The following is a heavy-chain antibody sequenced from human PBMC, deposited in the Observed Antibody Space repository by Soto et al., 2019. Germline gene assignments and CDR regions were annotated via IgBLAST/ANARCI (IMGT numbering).Heavy chain of an antibody. V-gene: IGHV3-30-3*01. J-gene: IGHJ5*02. Sequence: PGWTLRLSCAASGFTFSSYAMHWVRQAPGKGLEWVAVISYDGSQKYSADSVKGRFTISRDNSKNTPYLQMNSQRAEDTAVYYCAKDPRGRNWNYGENCFGPWGQGTLVTVS. CDR1: GFTFSSYA. CDR2: ISYDGSQK. D-gene: IGHD1-7*01. CDR3: AKDPRGRNWNYGENCFGP.